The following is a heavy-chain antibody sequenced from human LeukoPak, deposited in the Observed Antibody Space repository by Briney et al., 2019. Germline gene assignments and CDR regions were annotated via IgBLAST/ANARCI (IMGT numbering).Heavy chain of an antibody. Sequence: GGSLRLSCAASGFTFSSYGMHWVRQAPGKGLEWVAVIWYDGSNKYYADSVRGRFTISRDNSKNTLYLQMNSLRAEDTAVYYCAKDYYDSSGYYFLDYWGQGTLVTVSS. CDR3: AKDYYDSSGYYFLDY. V-gene: IGHV3-30*02. CDR1: GFTFSSYG. D-gene: IGHD3-22*01. CDR2: IWYDGSNK. J-gene: IGHJ4*02.